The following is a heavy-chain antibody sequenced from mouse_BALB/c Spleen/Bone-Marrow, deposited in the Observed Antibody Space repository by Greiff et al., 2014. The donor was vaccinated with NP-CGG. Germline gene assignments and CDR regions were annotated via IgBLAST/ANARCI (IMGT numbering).Heavy chain of an antibody. CDR1: GYAFTNYL. V-gene: IGHV1-54*01. CDR2: INPGSGGA. CDR3: AREWTARAVDY. D-gene: IGHD3-2*01. J-gene: IGHJ2*01. Sequence: VKLQESGAELVRPGTSVKVSCKAPGYAFTNYLIEWVKQRPGQGLEWIGVINPGSGGANYNEKFKGKATLTADKSSSTAYMQLSSLTSDDSAVYFCAREWTARAVDYWGQGTTLTVSS.